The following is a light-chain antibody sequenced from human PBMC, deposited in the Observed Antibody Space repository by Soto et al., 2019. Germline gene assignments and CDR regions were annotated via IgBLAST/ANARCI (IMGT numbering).Light chain of an antibody. Sequence: EIVLTQSPATLSLSPGDRATLSCRARQSVSSYLAWYQQKPGQAPRLLIYDASNRATGIPARFSGSESGTDFTLTISSLEPEDFAVYYCQQRSNWPLTFGGGTKVEIK. J-gene: IGKJ4*01. CDR3: QQRSNWPLT. CDR1: QSVSSY. V-gene: IGKV3-11*01. CDR2: DAS.